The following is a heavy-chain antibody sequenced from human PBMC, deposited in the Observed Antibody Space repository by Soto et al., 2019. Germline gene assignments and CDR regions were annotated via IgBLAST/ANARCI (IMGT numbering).Heavy chain of an antibody. Sequence: PGESLKISCKGSGYRFSNYWIAWVRQMPGKGLEWMGIIDPRDSETRYSPSFEGQVTISVDKSTSTAYLQWSSLRASDTAMYYCARTSAAGKYYYGMDVWGQGTTVTVSS. CDR3: ARTSAAGKYYYGMDV. CDR2: IDPRDSET. V-gene: IGHV5-51*01. CDR1: GYRFSNYW. J-gene: IGHJ6*02. D-gene: IGHD6-13*01.